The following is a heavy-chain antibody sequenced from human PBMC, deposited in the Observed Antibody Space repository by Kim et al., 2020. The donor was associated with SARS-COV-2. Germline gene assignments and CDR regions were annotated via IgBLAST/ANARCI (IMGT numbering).Heavy chain of an antibody. V-gene: IGHV1-2*05. CDR2: INPDSGVT. CDR1: GYTFTTRY. Sequence: ASVKVSCKTSGYTFTTRYLHWVRQAPGHGLEWMGGINPDSGVTDYAQRFQGRVTMTREKSISTVYMELSSLRSDDTVVYYCARGNTETIDYWGQGTLVTVSS. CDR3: ARGNTETIDY. J-gene: IGHJ4*02.